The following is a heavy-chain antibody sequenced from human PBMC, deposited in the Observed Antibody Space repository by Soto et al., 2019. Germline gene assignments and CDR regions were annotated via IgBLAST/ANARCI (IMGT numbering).Heavy chain of an antibody. V-gene: IGHV1-69*13. CDR3: ARTPGFEP. CDR2: IIPIFGTA. CDR1: VGTFHGPA. J-gene: IGHJ5*02. Sequence: SGTFSYSAAVGTFHGPAVGWMRQAPGQGLEWMGGIIPIFGTANYAQKFQGRVTITADESTSTGYMELSSLRSEDTAVYYRARTPGFEPSGQGTLVNVSS.